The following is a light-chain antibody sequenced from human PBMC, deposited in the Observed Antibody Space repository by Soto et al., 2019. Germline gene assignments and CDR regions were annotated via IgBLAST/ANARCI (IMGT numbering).Light chain of an antibody. Sequence: DIVWTQSPGTLSLSPGERATLSRMASQSVSSNFLAWYQQIPGQAPRLLIYGASSRATGIPDRFSGSGSGTDFTLTISRLEPEDSAVYYCQQYAASAWTFGQGTKVDIK. CDR3: QQYAASAWT. J-gene: IGKJ1*01. CDR1: QSVSSNF. V-gene: IGKV3-20*01. CDR2: GAS.